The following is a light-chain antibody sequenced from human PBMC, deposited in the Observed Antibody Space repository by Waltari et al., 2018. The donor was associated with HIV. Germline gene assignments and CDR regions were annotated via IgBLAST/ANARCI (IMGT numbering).Light chain of an antibody. CDR1: QSISSN. J-gene: IGKJ4*01. V-gene: IGKV3-15*01. CDR2: GAS. Sequence: EIVMTQSPATLSVFPGESATISCRASQSISSNLAWYQHKPGQAPRPLIYGASTSATGIPARFTGSGSGTDFTLTISSLQSEDFAVYYCQQYADWPPLTFGGGTKVEIK. CDR3: QQYADWPPLT.